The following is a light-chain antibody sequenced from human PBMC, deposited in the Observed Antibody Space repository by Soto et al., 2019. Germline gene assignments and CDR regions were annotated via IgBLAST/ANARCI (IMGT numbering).Light chain of an antibody. J-gene: IGKJ5*01. V-gene: IGKV3-20*01. CDR3: QHYGGSPLVT. CDR2: GTS. Sequence: EIVLTQSPGTLSLSPGERATLPCRASQSVSSSYLAWHQQTPGQAPRLLIYGTSSRATGIPDRFRGSGSGTDFTVTICRLEPEDVAVYVCQHYGGSPLVTFGQGTRLESK. CDR1: QSVSSSY.